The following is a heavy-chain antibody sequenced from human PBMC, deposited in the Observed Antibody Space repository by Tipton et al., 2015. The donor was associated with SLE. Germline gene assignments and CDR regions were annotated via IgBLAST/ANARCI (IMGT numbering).Heavy chain of an antibody. Sequence: TLSLTCAVAGESISSYYWGWIRQPPGKGLGGIGYIYHSGSTSYNPSLKSRVTISVDTSKNQFSLTLRSVTAADTAVYYCAGIGGKATVSPFYYYGMDVWGQGTTVTVSS. CDR3: AGIGGKATVSPFYYYGMDV. J-gene: IGHJ6*02. D-gene: IGHD4-17*01. CDR2: IYHSGST. CDR1: GESISSYY. V-gene: IGHV4-38-2*01.